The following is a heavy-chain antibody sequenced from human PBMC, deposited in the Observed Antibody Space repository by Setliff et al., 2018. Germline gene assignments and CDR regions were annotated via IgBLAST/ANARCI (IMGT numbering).Heavy chain of an antibody. Sequence: SETLSLTCTVSGGSISSYYWSWIRQPPGKPLEWIGYISYSGSTNYNPSLKTRVSISEDTSRNQISLRLLSVSAADTAVYFCARDGAGHTESWKGHFGYWGQGTEVTVSS. D-gene: IGHD1-1*01. CDR2: ISYSGST. CDR1: GGSISSYY. CDR3: ARDGAGHTESWKGHFGY. J-gene: IGHJ4*02. V-gene: IGHV4-59*01.